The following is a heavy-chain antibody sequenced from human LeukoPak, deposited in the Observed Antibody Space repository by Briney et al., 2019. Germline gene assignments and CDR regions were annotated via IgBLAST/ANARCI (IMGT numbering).Heavy chain of an antibody. V-gene: IGHV4-39*02. CDR3: ARDPGERIDY. CDR1: GGSISSSSYY. D-gene: IGHD2-21*01. J-gene: IGHJ4*02. CDR2: IYYSGST. Sequence: SETLSLTCTVSGGSISSSSYYWGWIRQPPGKGLEWIGSIYYSGSTYYNPSLKSRVTISVDTSKNQSSLKLSSVTAADTAVYYCARDPGERIDYWGQGTLVTVSS.